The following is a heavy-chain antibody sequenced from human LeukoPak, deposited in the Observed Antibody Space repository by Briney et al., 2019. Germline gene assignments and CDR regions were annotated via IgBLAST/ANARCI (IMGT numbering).Heavy chain of an antibody. CDR2: ISSSGSII. J-gene: IGHJ1*01. CDR3: ARGQYDRSPFLQH. Sequence: GGSLRLSCAASGFTFSDYYMSWIRQAPGKGLEWVSYISSSGSIIYYADSVKGRFTISRDNAKNPLYLQMNSLRAEDTAVYYCARGQYDRSPFLQHWGQGTLVTVSS. V-gene: IGHV3-11*01. CDR1: GFTFSDYY. D-gene: IGHD3-22*01.